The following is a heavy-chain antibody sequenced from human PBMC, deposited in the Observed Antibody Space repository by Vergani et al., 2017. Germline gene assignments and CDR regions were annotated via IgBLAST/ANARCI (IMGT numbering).Heavy chain of an antibody. Sequence: QVQLVQSGAEVKKPGSSVKVSCKASEGTFSSYTISWVRQAPGQGLEWMGRIIPILGIANYAQKFQGRVTITADKSTSTAYMELSSLRSEDTAVYYCARQGYCSSTSCYGYYYYYGMDVWGQGTTVTVSS. CDR3: ARQGYCSSTSCYGYYYYYGMDV. CDR1: EGTFSSYT. V-gene: IGHV1-69*02. CDR2: IIPILGIA. J-gene: IGHJ6*02. D-gene: IGHD2-2*01.